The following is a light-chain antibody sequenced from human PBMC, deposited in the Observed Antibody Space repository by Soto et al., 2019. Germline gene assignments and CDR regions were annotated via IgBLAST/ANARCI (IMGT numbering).Light chain of an antibody. CDR2: NVS. V-gene: IGKV3-11*01. J-gene: IGKJ1*01. CDR1: QSVSGY. Sequence: EIVLTQSPVTLSLSPGGRATLSCRASQSVSGYLAWYRQKPGQAPRLLIYNVSNRATGIPARFSGSGSGTDFTLTISSLEPEDCAVYYCQQRNVWPWTFGQGTKVDIK. CDR3: QQRNVWPWT.